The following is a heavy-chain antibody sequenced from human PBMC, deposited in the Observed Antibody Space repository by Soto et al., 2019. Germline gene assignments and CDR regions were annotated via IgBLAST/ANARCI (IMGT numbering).Heavy chain of an antibody. V-gene: IGHV3-21*06. J-gene: IGHJ1*01. CDR1: GFMFSSYT. D-gene: IGHD3-16*01. CDR3: ATPYYFNH. CDR2: ISDDSSYI. Sequence: GGSLRLSCAASGFMFSSYTMNWVRQAPGKGLEWLSSISDDSSYIDYADSLRGRFTVSRDNARNSLYLQIDSLGVEDTAVYYCATPYYFNHWGPGTLVTAPQ.